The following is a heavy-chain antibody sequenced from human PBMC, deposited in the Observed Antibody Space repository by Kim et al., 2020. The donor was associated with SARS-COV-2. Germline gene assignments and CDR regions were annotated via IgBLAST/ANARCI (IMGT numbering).Heavy chain of an antibody. CDR3: ARVLYGSGKYYFDY. CDR1: GFTFSSYS. J-gene: IGHJ4*02. D-gene: IGHD3-10*01. CDR2: ISSSSSYI. Sequence: GGSLRLSCAASGFTFSSYSMNWVRQAPGKGLEWVSSISSSSSYIYYADSVKGRFTISRDNAKNSLYLQMNSLRAEDTAVYYCARVLYGSGKYYFDYWGQGTLVTVSS. V-gene: IGHV3-21*01.